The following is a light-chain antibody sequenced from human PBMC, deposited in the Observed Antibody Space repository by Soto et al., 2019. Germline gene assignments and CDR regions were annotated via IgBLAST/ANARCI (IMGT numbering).Light chain of an antibody. J-gene: IGLJ1*01. V-gene: IGLV2-14*01. CDR2: EVT. CDR3: SSYTNINTRACV. CDR1: SSDVGAYNY. Sequence: QSALTRPASVSGSPGQSITISCTGTSSDVGAYNYISWYQQHPGKAPKLIIYEVTDRPSGVSNRFSGSKSGNTASLTISGLQAEDEAEYYCSSYTNINTRACVFGTGTKVTVL.